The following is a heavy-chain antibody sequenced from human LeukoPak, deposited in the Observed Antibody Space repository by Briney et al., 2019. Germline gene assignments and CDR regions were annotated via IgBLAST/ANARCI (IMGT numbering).Heavy chain of an antibody. CDR3: AIQPWGSGNNWYFDL. CDR2: INPNSGGT. CDR1: GYTFTGYY. V-gene: IGHV1-2*02. D-gene: IGHD7-27*01. Sequence: GASVKVSCQASGYTFTGYYMHWVRQAPGQGLEWMGWINPNSGGTDYAQKFQGRVTMTRDTSISTAYMELSGLRSDDTAVYYCAIQPWGSGNNWYFDLWGRGTLVTVSS. J-gene: IGHJ2*01.